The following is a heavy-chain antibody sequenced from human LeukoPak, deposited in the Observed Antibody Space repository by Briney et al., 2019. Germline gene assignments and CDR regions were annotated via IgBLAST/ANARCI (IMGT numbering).Heavy chain of an antibody. D-gene: IGHD3-22*01. V-gene: IGHV4-61*02. CDR2: IYTSGST. CDR1: GGSISSGSYY. CDR3: ARGRDSRGYQFMGFDS. Sequence: SETLSLTCTVSGGSISSGSYYWSWIRQPAGKGLEWIGRIYTSGSTNYNPSLKSRVTISVDTSKNQFSLRLNSVTAADTAVYYCARGRDSRGYQFMGFDSWGQGTLVTVSS. J-gene: IGHJ4*02.